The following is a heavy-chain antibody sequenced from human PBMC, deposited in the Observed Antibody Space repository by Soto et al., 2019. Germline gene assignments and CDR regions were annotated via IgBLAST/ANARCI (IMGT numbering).Heavy chain of an antibody. CDR1: GFTFSSYG. D-gene: IGHD7-27*01. Sequence: GGSLRLSCAASGFTFSSYGMHWVRQAPGKGLEWVAVIWYDGSNKYYADSVKGRFTISRDNSKNTLYLQMNSLRAEDTAVYYCANFSGNWGYYYYYYMDVWGKGTTVTVSS. CDR3: ANFSGNWGYYYYYYMDV. J-gene: IGHJ6*03. CDR2: IWYDGSNK. V-gene: IGHV3-33*06.